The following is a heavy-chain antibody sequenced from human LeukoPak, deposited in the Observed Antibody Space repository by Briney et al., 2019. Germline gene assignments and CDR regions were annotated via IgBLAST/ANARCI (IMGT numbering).Heavy chain of an antibody. CDR3: ARFDYTGKYYFDY. V-gene: IGHV4-39*01. CDR1: GGSISSSSYY. J-gene: IGHJ4*02. CDR2: IYYSGST. Sequence: SETLSLTCTVSGGSISSSSYYWGWIRQPPGKGLEWIGSIYYSGSTYYNPSLKSRVTISVDTSKNQFSLKLSSVTAADTAVYYCARFDYTGKYYFDYWGQGTLVTVSS. D-gene: IGHD4-11*01.